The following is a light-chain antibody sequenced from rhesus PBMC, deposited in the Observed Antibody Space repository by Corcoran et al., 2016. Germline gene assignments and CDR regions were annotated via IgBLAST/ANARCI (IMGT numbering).Light chain of an antibody. Sequence: DIQMTQSPSSLSASVGDRVTITCRASQGISTYLNWYQQKPGKAPKRLIYAASSLESGVPSRFSGSGAGTDVTLTISSLQPEDFATYYCLQYNSDPYSFGQGTKVGIK. CDR3: LQYNSDPYS. CDR2: AAS. V-gene: IGKV1-43*02. J-gene: IGKJ2*01. CDR1: QGISTY.